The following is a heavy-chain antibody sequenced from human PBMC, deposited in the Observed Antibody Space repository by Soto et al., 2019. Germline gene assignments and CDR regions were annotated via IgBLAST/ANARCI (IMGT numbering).Heavy chain of an antibody. CDR2: INSAGSST. D-gene: IGHD6-13*01. CDR1: GFTFSTYT. Sequence: RGSLRLSCAASGFTFSTYTMNWVRQAPGKGLEWVSRINSAGSSTSYADSVKGRFTISRDNSKNTLYLQMNSLRAEDTAVYYCVKDVAAAGYYYYGMDVWGQGTTVT. CDR3: VKDVAAAGYYYYGMDV. J-gene: IGHJ6*02. V-gene: IGHV3-23*01.